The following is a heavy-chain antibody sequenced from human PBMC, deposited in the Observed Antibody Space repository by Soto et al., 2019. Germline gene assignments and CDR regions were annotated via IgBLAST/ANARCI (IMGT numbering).Heavy chain of an antibody. V-gene: IGHV3-23*01. J-gene: IGHJ4*02. CDR2: ISGSGGST. CDR3: AKVFYDYTPPGPYIDY. D-gene: IGHD3-16*01. Sequence: GGSLRLSCAASGFTFTRYAMSWVRQAPGKGLEWVSTISGSGGSTYYADSVKGRFTISRDNSKNTLNLQMNSLRAEDTAIYYCAKVFYDYTPPGPYIDYWGQGTLVTVS. CDR1: GFTFTRYA.